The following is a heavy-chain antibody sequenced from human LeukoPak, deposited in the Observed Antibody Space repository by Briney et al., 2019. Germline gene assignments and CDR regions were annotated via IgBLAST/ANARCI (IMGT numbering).Heavy chain of an antibody. D-gene: IGHD3-10*01. CDR3: ARSRGGFRELFRWFDP. V-gene: IGHV1-69*05. CDR2: IIPIFGTA. CDR1: GYTFTGYY. Sequence: SVKVSCKASGYTFTGYYIHWVRQAPGQGLEWMGGIIPIFGTANYAQEFQGRVTITTDESTSTAYVELSSRRSEDTAVYYCARSRGGFRELFRWFDPWGQGTLVTVSS. J-gene: IGHJ5*02.